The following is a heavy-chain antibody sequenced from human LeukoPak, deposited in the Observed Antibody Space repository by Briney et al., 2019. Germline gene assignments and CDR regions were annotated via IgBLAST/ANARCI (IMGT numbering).Heavy chain of an antibody. D-gene: IGHD6-13*01. CDR2: IYYSGST. Sequence: PSETLSLTCTVSGGSLSSYYWSWIRQPPGKGLEWIGYIYYSGSTNYNPSLKSRVTISVDTSKNQFSLKLSSVTAADTAVYYCARELAGGAAGFDYWGQGTLVTVSS. V-gene: IGHV4-59*01. CDR1: GGSLSSYY. CDR3: ARELAGGAAGFDY. J-gene: IGHJ4*02.